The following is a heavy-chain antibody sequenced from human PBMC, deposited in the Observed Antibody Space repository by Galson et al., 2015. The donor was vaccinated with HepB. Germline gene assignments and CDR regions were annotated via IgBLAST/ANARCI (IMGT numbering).Heavy chain of an antibody. J-gene: IGHJ4*02. Sequence: SLRLSCAASGFTFSSYAMHWVRQAPGKGLEWVAVISYDGSNKYYADSVKGRFTISRDNSKYTLYLQMNSLRAEDTAVYYCARDIAISGLDYWGQGTLVTISS. V-gene: IGHV3-30-3*01. CDR3: ARDIAISGLDY. CDR2: ISYDGSNK. D-gene: IGHD2-21*01. CDR1: GFTFSSYA.